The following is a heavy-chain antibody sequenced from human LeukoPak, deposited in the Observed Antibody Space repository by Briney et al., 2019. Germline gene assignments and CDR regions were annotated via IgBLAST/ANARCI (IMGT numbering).Heavy chain of an antibody. CDR2: IYYSGST. CDR3: ARRAVAYYRYDSSGVNWFDP. J-gene: IGHJ5*02. Sequence: SETLSLTCTVSGGSISRSSCYWGWIRQPPGKGLEWIGSIYYSGSTYYNPSLKSRVTISGDTSKNQFSLKLSSVTAAHTAVYYCARRAVAYYRYDSSGVNWFDPWGQGTLVTVSS. CDR1: GGSISRSSCY. D-gene: IGHD3-22*01. V-gene: IGHV4-39*01.